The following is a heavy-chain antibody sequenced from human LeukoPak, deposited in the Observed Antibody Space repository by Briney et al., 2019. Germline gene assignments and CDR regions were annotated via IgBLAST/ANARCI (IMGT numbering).Heavy chain of an antibody. J-gene: IGHJ3*02. CDR1: GGSISSGSYY. V-gene: IGHV4-61*02. D-gene: IGHD3-22*01. CDR3: ARHLAYYYDSSGYYYAFDI. Sequence: SQTLSLTCTVSGGSISSGSYYWSWIRQPAGKGLEWIGSIYHSGSTYYNPSLKSRVTISVDTSKNQFSLKLSSVTAADTAVYYCARHLAYYYDSSGYYYAFDIWGQGTMVTVSS. CDR2: IYHSGST.